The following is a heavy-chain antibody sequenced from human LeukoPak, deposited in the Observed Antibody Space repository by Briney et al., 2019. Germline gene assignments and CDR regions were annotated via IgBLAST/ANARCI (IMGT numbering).Heavy chain of an antibody. CDR3: ARQAVTSGWYFDY. CDR2: INTNSGGT. Sequence: ASVKVSCKASGYTFTGYYIHWVRQAPGQGPEWMGWINTNSGGTNYGQKFQGRVTMTRDTSTSTVYMDLSSLRSEDTAVYYCARQAVTSGWYFDYWGQGTLVTVSS. D-gene: IGHD4-17*01. CDR1: GYTFTGYY. V-gene: IGHV1-2*02. J-gene: IGHJ4*02.